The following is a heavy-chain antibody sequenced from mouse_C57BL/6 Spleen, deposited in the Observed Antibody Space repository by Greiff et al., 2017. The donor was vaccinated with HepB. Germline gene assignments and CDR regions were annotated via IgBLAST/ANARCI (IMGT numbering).Heavy chain of an antibody. CDR3: VLDGYYEAWFAY. D-gene: IGHD2-3*01. J-gene: IGHJ3*01. Sequence: QVQLQQPGTELVKPGASVKLSCKASGFTFTSYWMHWVKQRPGQGLEWIGNINPSNGGTNYNEKFKSKATLTVDKSSSTAYMQLSSLTSEDSAVYYCVLDGYYEAWFAYWGQGTLVTVSA. CDR1: GFTFTSYW. CDR2: INPSNGGT. V-gene: IGHV1-53*01.